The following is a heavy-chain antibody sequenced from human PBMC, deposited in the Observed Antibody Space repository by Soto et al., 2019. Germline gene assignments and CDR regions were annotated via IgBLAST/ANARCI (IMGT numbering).Heavy chain of an antibody. Sequence: GGSLRLSCAASGFTFSSYSMNWVRQAPGKGLEWVSSISSSSSYIYYADSVKGRFTISRDNAKNSLYLQMNSLRAEDTAVYYCARDMLGSGSYYAGYYYYYGMDVWGQGTTVTVSS. CDR2: ISSSSSYI. CDR1: GFTFSSYS. CDR3: ARDMLGSGSYYAGYYYYYGMDV. V-gene: IGHV3-21*01. D-gene: IGHD3-10*01. J-gene: IGHJ6*02.